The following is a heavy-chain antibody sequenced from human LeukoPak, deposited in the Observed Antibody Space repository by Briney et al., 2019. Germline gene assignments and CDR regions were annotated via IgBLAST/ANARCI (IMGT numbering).Heavy chain of an antibody. CDR1: GFTFSTYA. CDR3: AKGPWLVPNAEHFQH. V-gene: IGHV3-23*01. CDR2: ISYSGTTT. Sequence: GSLRLSCAASGFTFSTYAMSWVRQAPGKGLEWVSAISYSGTTTYYADSVKGRFTMSRDNSKNTLYLQMNSLTVDDTAVYYCAKGPWLVPNAEHFQHWGQGTLVTVSS. J-gene: IGHJ1*01. D-gene: IGHD6-19*01.